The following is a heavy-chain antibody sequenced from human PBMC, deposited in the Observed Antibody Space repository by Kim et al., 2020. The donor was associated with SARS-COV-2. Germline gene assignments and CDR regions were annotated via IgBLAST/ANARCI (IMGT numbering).Heavy chain of an antibody. D-gene: IGHD3-22*01. CDR1: GGSFSGYY. CDR2: INHSGST. J-gene: IGHJ4*02. V-gene: IGHV4-34*01. CDR3: ARGASFITMIVVVISDYFDY. Sequence: SETLSLTCAVYGGSFSGYYWSWIRQPPGKGLEWIGEINHSGSTNYNPSLKSRVTISVDTSKNQFSLKLSSVTAADTAVYYCARGASFITMIVVVISDYFDYWGQGTLVTVSS.